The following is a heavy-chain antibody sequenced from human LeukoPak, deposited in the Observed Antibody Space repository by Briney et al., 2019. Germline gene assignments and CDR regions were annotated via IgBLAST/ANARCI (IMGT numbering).Heavy chain of an antibody. CDR3: ARSRVAEYSSGWYYFDY. CDR2: IIPIFGTA. J-gene: IGHJ4*02. V-gene: IGHV1-69*05. Sequence: ASVKVSCKASGGTFSSYAISWVRQAPGQGLEWMGGIIPIFGTANYAQKFQGRVTITTDESTSTAYMELSSLRSEDTAVYYCARSRVAEYSSGWYYFDYWGQGTLSPSPQ. D-gene: IGHD6-19*01. CDR1: GGTFSSYA.